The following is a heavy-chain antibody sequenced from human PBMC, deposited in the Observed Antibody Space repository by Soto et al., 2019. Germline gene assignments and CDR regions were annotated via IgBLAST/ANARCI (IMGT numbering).Heavy chain of an antibody. Sequence: QVQLVQSGAEVKKPGASVRVSCKASGYTFTSYFMHWVRQAPGQGLEWMGIINPSGGSTTYAQKYQGRVTMTRDTSTSTVYMELSSLRSEDTAVYYCARVYCSGGSCYSIDYWGQGTLVTVSS. J-gene: IGHJ4*02. V-gene: IGHV1-46*03. CDR2: INPSGGST. D-gene: IGHD2-15*01. CDR1: GYTFTSYF. CDR3: ARVYCSGGSCYSIDY.